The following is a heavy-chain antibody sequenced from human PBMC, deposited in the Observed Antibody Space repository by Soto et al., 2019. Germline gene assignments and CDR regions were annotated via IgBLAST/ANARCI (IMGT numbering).Heavy chain of an antibody. J-gene: IGHJ5*02. CDR3: ARSVFP. CDR1: GGSISSGGYY. Sequence: QVQLQESGPGLVKPSQTLSLTCTVSGGSISSGGYYWTWIRQHPGKGLEWIGYIYYSGSTYYNPSLRRRVTLSGGTAKKPFSLKPGSWAAADTAVYYCARSVFPWGQGTLVTVSS. V-gene: IGHV4-31*03. CDR2: IYYSGST. D-gene: IGHD3-3*01.